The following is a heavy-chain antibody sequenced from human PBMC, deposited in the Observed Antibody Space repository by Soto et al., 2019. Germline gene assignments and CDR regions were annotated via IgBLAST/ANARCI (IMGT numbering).Heavy chain of an antibody. CDR3: ARFPFDSNDWTNPRYFDI. V-gene: IGHV4-34*01. D-gene: IGHD3-22*01. Sequence: QVQIQQWGAGLLKPAETLSLTCAVYGGSFSDYYWSWIRQPPGKGLEWIGEINHSGITNYSPSLKSRVTMSVDTSKNQFSLKLTSVTAADTALYYCARFPFDSNDWTNPRYFDIWGQGNLVTVSS. CDR2: INHSGIT. CDR1: GGSFSDYY. J-gene: IGHJ4*02.